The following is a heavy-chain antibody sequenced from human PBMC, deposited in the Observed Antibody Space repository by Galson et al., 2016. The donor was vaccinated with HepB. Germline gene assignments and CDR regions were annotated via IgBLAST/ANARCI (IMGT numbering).Heavy chain of an antibody. D-gene: IGHD2-21*02. V-gene: IGHV3-21*06. CDR2: ISSSSTFT. CDR3: ARAWVTKVGGHHYGLDV. CDR1: GFTFTSHT. J-gene: IGHJ6*02. Sequence: SLRLSCAASGFTFTSHTFNWVRQAPGKGLESVSSISSSSTFTSYADSVRGRFTVSRDDANNSVFLQMNSLSAEDTATYYCARAWVTKVGGHHYGLDVWGQGTPVTVS.